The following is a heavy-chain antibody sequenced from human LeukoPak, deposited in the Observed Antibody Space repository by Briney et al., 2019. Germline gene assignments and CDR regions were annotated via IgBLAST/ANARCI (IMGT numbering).Heavy chain of an antibody. Sequence: GRSLRLSCAASGFTFSSYAMHWVCQAPGKGLEWVAVISYDGGNKYYADSVKGRSTISRDNAKNSLYLQMNSLRAEDTAVYYCAREVVVVVAAEKVRRGMDVWGQGTTVTVSS. CDR3: AREVVVVVAAEKVRRGMDV. D-gene: IGHD2-15*01. V-gene: IGHV3-30-3*01. CDR1: GFTFSSYA. CDR2: ISYDGGNK. J-gene: IGHJ6*02.